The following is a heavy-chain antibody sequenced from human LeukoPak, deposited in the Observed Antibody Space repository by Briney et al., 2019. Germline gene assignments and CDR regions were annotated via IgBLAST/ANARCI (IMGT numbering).Heavy chain of an antibody. D-gene: IGHD1-1*01. CDR2: IYYSGST. J-gene: IGHJ4*02. V-gene: IGHV4-59*08. CDR1: GGSISSYY. Sequence: SETLSLTCTVSGGSISSYYWSWIRQPPGKGLEWIGYIYYSGSTNYNPSLKSRVTISVDTSKNQFSLKLSSVTAADTAVYYCARGLNGDYWGQGTLVTVSS. CDR3: ARGLNGDY.